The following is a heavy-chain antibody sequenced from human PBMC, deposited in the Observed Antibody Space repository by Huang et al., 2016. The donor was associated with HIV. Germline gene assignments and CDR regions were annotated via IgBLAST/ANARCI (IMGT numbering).Heavy chain of an antibody. D-gene: IGHD4-17*01. V-gene: IGHV5-51*01. CDR3: ARPRRTEYGDPWDAFDI. J-gene: IGHJ3*02. CDR1: GYSFNNYW. CDR2: IYPCDSYS. Sequence: ELQLVQSGAEVKKPGESLTIACKGSGYSFNNYWVAWVRQMPGKGLEWMAMIYPCDSYSIYSPSFQGQVSISADKSINTVYLHWGSLKASDTATYYCARPRRTEYGDPWDAFDIWGQGTMVTVSS.